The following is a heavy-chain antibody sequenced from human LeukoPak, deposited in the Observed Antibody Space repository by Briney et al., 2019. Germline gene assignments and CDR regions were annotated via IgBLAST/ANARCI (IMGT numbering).Heavy chain of an antibody. D-gene: IGHD6-13*01. CDR1: GFTFSSSA. CDR2: ISDTGRLS. J-gene: IGHJ4*02. Sequence: GGSLRLSCAASGFTFSSSAMSWARQAPGKGLEWVAAISDTGRLSYCADSVNGRFTISRDNSKNTLSLQMNSLRAADTALYYCAKAAAAPGFDFWGQGTLVTVSS. V-gene: IGHV3-23*01. CDR3: AKAAAAPGFDF.